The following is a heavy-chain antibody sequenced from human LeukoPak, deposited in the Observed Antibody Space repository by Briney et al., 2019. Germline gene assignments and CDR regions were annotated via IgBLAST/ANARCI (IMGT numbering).Heavy chain of an antibody. CDR3: ARVRSGSDDWVDP. D-gene: IGHD1-26*01. CDR1: GFTFSAYW. J-gene: IGHJ5*02. CDR2: IDIVGSTT. Sequence: PGRSLRLSCAASGFTFSAYWMHWVRQAPGKGLVWVSRIDIVGSTTTYADSVKGRFTISRDNAKNTLHLQMSSLTADDTGVYYCARVRSGSDDWVDPWGQGTLVTVSS. V-gene: IGHV3-74*03.